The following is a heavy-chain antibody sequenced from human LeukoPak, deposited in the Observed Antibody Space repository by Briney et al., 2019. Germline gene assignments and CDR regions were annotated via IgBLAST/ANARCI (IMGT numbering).Heavy chain of an antibody. J-gene: IGHJ4*02. CDR2: ISGGGGDI. CDR1: GFTFSTYA. D-gene: IGHD1-26*01. Sequence: GGSLRLSCAASGFTFSTYAMSWVRQAPGKGLEWVSAISGGGGDIYYADSVKGRFTISRDNSKNTLYLQMNSLRAEDTAVYYCARSYVGVDRYFYYWGQVTLVTVSS. CDR3: ARSYVGVDRYFYY. V-gene: IGHV3-23*01.